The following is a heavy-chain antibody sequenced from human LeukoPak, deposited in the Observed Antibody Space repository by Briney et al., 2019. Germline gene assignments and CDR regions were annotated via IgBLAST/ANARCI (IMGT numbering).Heavy chain of an antibody. CDR3: ARGTSLLSLVD. J-gene: IGHJ4*02. Sequence: ASVKVSCKASGYTFTGYYMHWVRQAPGQGLEWMGIINPSGGSTSYAQKFQGRVTMTRDTSISTAYMELSRLRSDDTAVYYCARGTSLLSLVDWGQGSLVTVSS. CDR2: INPSGGST. CDR1: GYTFTGYY. D-gene: IGHD2/OR15-2a*01. V-gene: IGHV1-2*02.